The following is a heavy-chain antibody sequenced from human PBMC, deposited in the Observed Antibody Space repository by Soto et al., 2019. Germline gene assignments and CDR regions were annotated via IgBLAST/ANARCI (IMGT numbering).Heavy chain of an antibody. CDR2: IYHSGST. CDR1: GGSISSGGYS. Sequence: SETLSLTCAVSGGSISSGGYSWSWIRQPPGKGLEWIGYIYHSGSTYYNPSLKSRVTISVDRSKNLFSLKLSSVTAADTAVYYCARVNSARPLSALVAFDYWGQGTLVTVSS. D-gene: IGHD5-12*01. J-gene: IGHJ4*02. V-gene: IGHV4-30-2*01. CDR3: ARVNSARPLSALVAFDY.